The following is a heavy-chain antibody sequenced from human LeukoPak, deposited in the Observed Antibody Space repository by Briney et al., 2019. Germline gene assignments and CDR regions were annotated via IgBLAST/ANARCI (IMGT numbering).Heavy chain of an antibody. CDR3: ARGGVLAADY. CDR2: ISSSSSYI. V-gene: IGHV3-21*01. D-gene: IGHD2-15*01. Sequence: GGSLRLSCAASGFTFSSYSMNWVRQAPGKGLEWVSSISSSSSYIYYADSVKGRFTISRDNAKNSLYLQMNGLRAGDTAVYYCARGGVLAADYWGQGTLVTVSS. J-gene: IGHJ4*02. CDR1: GFTFSSYS.